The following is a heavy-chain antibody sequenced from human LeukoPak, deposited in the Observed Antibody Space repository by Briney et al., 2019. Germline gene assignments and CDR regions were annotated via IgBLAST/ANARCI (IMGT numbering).Heavy chain of an antibody. CDR2: ISAYNGNT. V-gene: IGHV1-18*04. J-gene: IGHJ3*02. CDR1: GYTFTSYY. D-gene: IGHD3-10*01. Sequence: ASVKVSCKASGYTFTSYYMHWVRQTPGQGLEWMGWISAYNGNTNYAQKLQGRVTMTTDTSTSTAYMELRSLRSDDTAVYYCARDPSPPHGSPDDAFDIWGQGTMVTVSS. CDR3: ARDPSPPHGSPDDAFDI.